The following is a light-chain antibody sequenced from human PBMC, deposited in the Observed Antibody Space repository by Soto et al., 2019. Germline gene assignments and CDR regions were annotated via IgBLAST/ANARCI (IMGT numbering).Light chain of an antibody. Sequence: QPVLTQSSSASASLGSSVKLTCTLSSGHSSYIIAWHQQQPGKAPRYLMKLEGSGSYNKGSGVPARFSGSSSGADRYLTISNLQFEDEADYYCETWDGNTRVFGGGTKLTVL. CDR3: ETWDGNTRV. CDR1: SGHSSYI. J-gene: IGLJ3*02. V-gene: IGLV4-60*02. CDR2: LEGSGSY.